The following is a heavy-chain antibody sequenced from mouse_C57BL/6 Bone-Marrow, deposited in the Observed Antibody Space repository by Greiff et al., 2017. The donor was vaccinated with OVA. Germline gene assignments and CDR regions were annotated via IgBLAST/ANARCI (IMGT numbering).Heavy chain of an antibody. J-gene: IGHJ3*01. V-gene: IGHV1-81*01. CDR1: GYTFTSYG. D-gene: IGHD1-1*01. CDR3: ARRRDGSSYPAWFAY. CDR2: IYPRSGNT. Sequence: QVHVKQSGAELARPGASVKLSCKASGYTFTSYGISWVKQRTGQGLEWIGEIYPRSGNTYYNEKFKGKATLTADKSSSTAYMELRSLTSEDSAVYFCARRRDGSSYPAWFAYWGQGTLVTVSA.